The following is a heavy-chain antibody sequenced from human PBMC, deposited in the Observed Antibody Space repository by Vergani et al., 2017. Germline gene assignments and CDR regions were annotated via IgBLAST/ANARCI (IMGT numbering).Heavy chain of an antibody. V-gene: IGHV3-30*18. D-gene: IGHD2-15*01. Sequence: QVQLVESGGGVVQPGRSLRLSCAASGFTFSSYGMHWVRRAPGKGLEWVAVISYDGSNKYYADSVKGRFTISRDNSKNTLYLQMNSLRAEDTAVYYCAKVLTRYCSGGSCYYDLDPWGQGTLVTVSS. CDR3: AKVLTRYCSGGSCYYDLDP. CDR2: ISYDGSNK. J-gene: IGHJ5*02. CDR1: GFTFSSYG.